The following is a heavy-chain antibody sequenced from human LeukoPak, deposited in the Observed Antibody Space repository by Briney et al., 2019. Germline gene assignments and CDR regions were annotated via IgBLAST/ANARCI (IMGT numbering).Heavy chain of an antibody. CDR2: INHGEST. CDR3: ARGQAAMASYYYYMDV. J-gene: IGHJ6*03. Sequence: SETLSLTCAVYGGSFSGYYWSWIRQPPGKGLEWIGEINHGESTNYNPSLKSRVTISVDTSKNQFSLKLSSVTAADTAVYYCARGQAAMASYYYYMDVWGKGTTVTVSS. CDR1: GGSFSGYY. D-gene: IGHD5-18*01. V-gene: IGHV4-34*01.